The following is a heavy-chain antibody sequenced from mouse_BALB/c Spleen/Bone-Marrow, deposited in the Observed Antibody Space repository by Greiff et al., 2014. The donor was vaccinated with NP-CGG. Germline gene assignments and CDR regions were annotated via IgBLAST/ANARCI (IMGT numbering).Heavy chain of an antibody. Sequence: VQLVESGPELVRPGATVRMSCKASGYTFTSYWMHWVKQRPGQGLEWIGMIDPSNXXXXXXXXXXXXXXLNVDKSSNTAYIQLSSLTSEDSAVYYCARNHFAMDYWGQGTSVTVSS. CDR3: ARNHFAMDY. J-gene: IGHJ4*01. CDR2: IDPSNXXX. V-gene: IGHV1-74*04. CDR1: GYTFTSYW.